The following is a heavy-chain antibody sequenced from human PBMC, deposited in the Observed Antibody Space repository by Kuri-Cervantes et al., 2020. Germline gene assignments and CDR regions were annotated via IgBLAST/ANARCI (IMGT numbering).Heavy chain of an antibody. CDR1: GGSISSGGYS. CDR3: ARGATMIVVGPPPGAFDI. V-gene: IGHV4-30-2*01. CDR2: IYHSGST. D-gene: IGHD3-22*01. J-gene: IGHJ3*02. Sequence: LSCAVSGGSISSGGYSWSWIRQPPGKGLEWIGYIYHSGSTYYNPSLKSRVTISVDRSKNQFSLKLSSVTAADTAVYYCARGATMIVVGPPPGAFDIWGQGTMVTVSS.